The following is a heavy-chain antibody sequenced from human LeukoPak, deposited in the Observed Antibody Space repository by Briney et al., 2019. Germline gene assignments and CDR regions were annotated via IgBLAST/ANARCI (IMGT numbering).Heavy chain of an antibody. CDR2: VYYTGST. Sequence: KPSETLSLTCTVSGDSIGSSTYYWAWIRQPPGGGLEWIGSVYYTGSTHYIPSLKSRVTISLDTSKNQFSLKMSSVTAADTAVYYCATQAAGGPLEFWGQGTLATVSS. CDR1: GDSIGSSTYY. J-gene: IGHJ4*02. V-gene: IGHV4-39*01. D-gene: IGHD2-15*01. CDR3: ATQAAGGPLEF.